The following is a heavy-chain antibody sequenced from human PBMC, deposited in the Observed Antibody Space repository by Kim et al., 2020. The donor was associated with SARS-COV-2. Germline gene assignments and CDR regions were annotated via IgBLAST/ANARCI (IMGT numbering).Heavy chain of an antibody. CDR2: IYFKGSNR. D-gene: IGHD3-22*01. CDR3: ARGRVIARSYRAPGDI. Sequence: GGSLRLSCAASGLSFSKYAMNWVRQAPGKGLEWVAFIYFKGSNRYYADSVKGRFTISRDNTMNSVYLQMSSLRVDDTALYYCARGRVIARSYRAPGDI. CDR1: GLSFSKYA. J-gene: IGHJ3*02. V-gene: IGHV3-33*01.